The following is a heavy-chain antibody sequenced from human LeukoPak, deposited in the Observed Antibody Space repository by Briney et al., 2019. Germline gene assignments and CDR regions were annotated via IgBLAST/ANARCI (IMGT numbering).Heavy chain of an antibody. CDR2: INPSGGST. J-gene: IGHJ4*02. D-gene: IGHD1-26*01. V-gene: IGHV1-46*01. CDR1: GYTFTSYY. CDR3: ARGPRPRELLY. Sequence: GASVKVSCKVSGYTFTSYYMHWVRQAPGQGLEWMGIINPSGGSTSYAQEFQGRVTMTRDTSTSTVYMELSSLRSEDTAVYYCARGPRPRELLYWGQGTLVTVSS.